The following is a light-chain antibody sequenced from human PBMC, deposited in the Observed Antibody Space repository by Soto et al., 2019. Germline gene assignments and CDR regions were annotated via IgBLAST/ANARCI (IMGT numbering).Light chain of an antibody. CDR3: SSYAGRTTFEV. CDR2: EVT. Sequence: QSVLTQPASVSGSPGQSIAISCTGTSSDVGAYNSVSWYQQHPGKVPKLIIYEVTNRPSGVSNRFSGSKSGNTASLTISGLQADDEADYYCSSYAGRTTFEVLGGGTKLTVL. J-gene: IGLJ3*02. CDR1: SSDVGAYNS. V-gene: IGLV2-14*01.